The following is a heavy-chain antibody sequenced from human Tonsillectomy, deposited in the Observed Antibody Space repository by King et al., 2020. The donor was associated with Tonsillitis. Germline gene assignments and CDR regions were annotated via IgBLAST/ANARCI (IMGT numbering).Heavy chain of an antibody. J-gene: IGHJ3*02. Sequence: QLVQSGAEVKKPGESLKISCKGSRYSFTTYWIGWVRQMPGKGLEWMWIIYPGDSDTLYSPSFRGQVTISADKSIITAYLQWSSLKASDTAIYYCARRRDRSEYGGNWNYAFDIWGPGTVVCVSP. V-gene: IGHV5-51*01. CDR3: ARRRDRSEYGGNWNYAFDI. CDR1: RYSFTTYW. D-gene: IGHD1-7*01. CDR2: IYPGDSDT.